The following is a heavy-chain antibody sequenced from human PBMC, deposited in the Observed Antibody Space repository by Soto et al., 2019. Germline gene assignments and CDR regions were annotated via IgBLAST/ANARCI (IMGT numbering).Heavy chain of an antibody. CDR1: GFTVSTNY. CDR3: AIDRPTNSDFWSGFFDY. V-gene: IGHV3-66*01. CDR2: IYGGGIT. Sequence: EVQLVESGGGLVQPGGSLRLSCAASGFTVSTNYMSWVRQAPGKGLEWVSVIYGGGITYYTDSVKGRFTISRDNSRNTLYLQMDNLRAEDTAVYYCAIDRPTNSDFWSGFFDYWGQGTLVTVSS. D-gene: IGHD3-3*01. J-gene: IGHJ4*02.